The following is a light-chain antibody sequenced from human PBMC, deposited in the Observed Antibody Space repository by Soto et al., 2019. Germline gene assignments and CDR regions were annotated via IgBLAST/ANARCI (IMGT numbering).Light chain of an antibody. CDR2: DVS. CDR1: SSDVGGYNY. Sequence: QPVLSQPASVSGAPGRSITISCTGTSSDVGGYNYVSWYRQHPGRAPKLMIYDVSNRPSGVSNRFSGSKSGNTASLTISGLQAEEEADNCCSSYTRSSTYVFGTGTNVTVL. J-gene: IGLJ1*01. CDR3: SSYTRSSTYV. V-gene: IGLV2-14*01.